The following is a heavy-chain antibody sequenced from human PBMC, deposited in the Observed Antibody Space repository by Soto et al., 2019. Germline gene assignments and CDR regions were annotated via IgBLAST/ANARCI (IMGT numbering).Heavy chain of an antibody. CDR1: GYTFTSYG. V-gene: IGHV1-18*01. J-gene: IGHJ4*02. CDR2: ISAYNGNT. D-gene: IGHD6-13*01. Sequence: WASVKVSCKASGYTFTSYGISWVRQAPGQGLEWMGWISAYNGNTNYAQKLQGRFTISRDNAKNSLYLQMNSLRAEDTAVYYCARDRIAAAGTEDAAEGFDYWGQGTLVTVSS. CDR3: ARDRIAAAGTEDAAEGFDY.